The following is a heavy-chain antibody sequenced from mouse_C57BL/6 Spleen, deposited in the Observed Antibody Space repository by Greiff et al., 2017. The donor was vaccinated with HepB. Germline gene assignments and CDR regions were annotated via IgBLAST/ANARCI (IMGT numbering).Heavy chain of an antibody. J-gene: IGHJ1*03. CDR1: GYTFTSYW. CDR3: ARSRSNYWYFDV. Sequence: VQLQQPGAELVMPGASVKLSCKASGYTFTSYWMHWVKQRPGQGLEWIGEIDPSDSYTNYNQKFKGKSTLTVDKSSSTAYMQLSSLTSEDSAVYYCARSRSNYWYFDVWGTGTTVTVSS. CDR2: IDPSDSYT. V-gene: IGHV1-69*01. D-gene: IGHD2-5*01.